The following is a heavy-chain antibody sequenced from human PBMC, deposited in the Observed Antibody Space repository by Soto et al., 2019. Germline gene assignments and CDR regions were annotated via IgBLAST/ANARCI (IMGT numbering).Heavy chain of an antibody. CDR1: GYPFTTYG. D-gene: IGHD3-3*01. Sequence: QVQLAQSGAEVKKPGASVKVSCKASGYPFTTYGISWVRQAPGQGLEWMGWLSTYTGDTEYPQRLQGRVTMTTDTFRYTSDMECRRLRSDGTVVDSCARVMTTIGVVSKGLDPWAQGNMVT. J-gene: IGHJ5*02. CDR3: ARVMTTIGVVSKGLDP. V-gene: IGHV1-18*04. CDR2: LSTYTGDT.